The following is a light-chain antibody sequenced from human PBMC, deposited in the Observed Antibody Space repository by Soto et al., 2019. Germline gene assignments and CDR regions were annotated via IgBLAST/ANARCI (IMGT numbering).Light chain of an antibody. CDR2: EVT. V-gene: IGLV2-8*01. Sequence: QSALTQPPSASGTPGQSVTICCTGTSSDVGAYNSVSWYQQHPGEAPKLVFYEVTGRPSGVPDRFSGSKSGNTASLTVSGLQAEDEADYYCSSYAGSNNYVFGTGTKLTVL. J-gene: IGLJ1*01. CDR1: SSDVGAYNS. CDR3: SSYAGSNNYV.